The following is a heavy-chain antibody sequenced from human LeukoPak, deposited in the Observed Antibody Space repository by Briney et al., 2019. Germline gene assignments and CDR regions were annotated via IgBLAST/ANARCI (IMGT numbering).Heavy chain of an antibody. Sequence: SETLSLTCAVYGGSFSGYYWSWIRQPPGKGLEWIGEINHSGSTYYNPSLKSRVTISVDTSKNQFSLKLSSVTAADTAVYYCASQIRDRRLGELSTKFYFDYWGQGTLVTVSS. CDR1: GGSFSGYY. CDR3: ASQIRDRRLGELSTKFYFDY. CDR2: INHSGST. V-gene: IGHV4-34*01. J-gene: IGHJ4*02. D-gene: IGHD3-16*02.